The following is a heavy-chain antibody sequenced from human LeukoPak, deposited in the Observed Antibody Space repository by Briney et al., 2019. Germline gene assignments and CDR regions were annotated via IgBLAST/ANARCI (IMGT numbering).Heavy chain of an antibody. J-gene: IGHJ4*02. Sequence: VANINQDGGVIYYVDSLKDRFTIYRDNAKNSLYLQMNSLRAEDTAIYYCARIGYSSSSNDYWGQGTLVTVSS. V-gene: IGHV3-7*01. D-gene: IGHD6-6*01. CDR2: INQDGGVI. CDR3: ARIGYSSSSNDY.